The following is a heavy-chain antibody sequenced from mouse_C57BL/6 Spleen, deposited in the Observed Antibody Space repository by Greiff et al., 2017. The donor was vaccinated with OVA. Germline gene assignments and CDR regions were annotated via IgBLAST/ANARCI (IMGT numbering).Heavy chain of an antibody. Sequence: VQLQQSGAELVRPGASVTLSCKASGYTFTDYEMHWVKQTPVHGLEWIGAIDPETGGTAYNQKFKGKAILTADKSSSTAYMELRSLTSEDSAVYYCLLIYYEYDVWCAYWGQGTLVTVSA. J-gene: IGHJ3*01. CDR1: GYTFTDYE. V-gene: IGHV1-15*01. CDR2: IDPETGGT. D-gene: IGHD2-4*01. CDR3: LLIYYEYDVWCAY.